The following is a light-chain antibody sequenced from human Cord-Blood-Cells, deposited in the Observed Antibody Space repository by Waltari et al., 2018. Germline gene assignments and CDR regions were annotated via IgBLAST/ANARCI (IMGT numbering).Light chain of an antibody. V-gene: IGKV1-5*01. CDR1: QSISSW. Sequence: DIQVTQSPSTLSASVGDRVTITCRASQSISSWLAWYQQKPGKAPKLLIYDASSLESGVPSRFSGSGSGTEFTLTISRLQPDDFATYYCQQYNSYLTFGQGTKLEIK. CDR2: DAS. J-gene: IGKJ2*01. CDR3: QQYNSYLT.